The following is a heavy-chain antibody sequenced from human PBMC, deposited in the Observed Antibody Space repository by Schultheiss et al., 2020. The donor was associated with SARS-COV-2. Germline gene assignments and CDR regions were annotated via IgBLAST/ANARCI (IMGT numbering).Heavy chain of an antibody. Sequence: SVKVSCKASGGTFSSYTISWVRQAPGQGLEWMGWIIPIFGTANYAQKFQGRVTITADESTSTAYMELRSLRSDDTAVYYCARANGYSSGWSPEGKGMDVWGQGTTVTVSS. CDR3: ARANGYSSGWSPEGKGMDV. D-gene: IGHD6-19*01. V-gene: IGHV1-69*13. J-gene: IGHJ6*02. CDR1: GGTFSSYT. CDR2: IIPIFGTA.